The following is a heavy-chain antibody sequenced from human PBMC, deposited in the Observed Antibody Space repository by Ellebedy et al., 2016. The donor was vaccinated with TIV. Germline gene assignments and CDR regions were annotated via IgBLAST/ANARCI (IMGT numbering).Heavy chain of an antibody. CDR3: ARDPGSWLTDY. Sequence: AASVKVSCKTSGYTFTTHGVSWVRQAPGQGLEWMGWVSGYHGNTQYAQKFQGRVTMTTDTSTTTAYMELRSLRSDDTAVYYCARDPGSWLTDYWGQGTLVTVSS. D-gene: IGHD6-13*01. J-gene: IGHJ4*02. CDR2: VSGYHGNT. V-gene: IGHV1-18*04. CDR1: GYTFTTHG.